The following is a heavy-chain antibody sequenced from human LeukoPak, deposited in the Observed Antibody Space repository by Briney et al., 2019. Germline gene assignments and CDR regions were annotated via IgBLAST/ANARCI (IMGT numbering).Heavy chain of an antibody. CDR3: ARVYSSGWYYHYYYYMDV. V-gene: IGHV1-8*01. J-gene: IGHJ6*03. CDR2: MNPNSGNT. Sequence: ASVKVSCKASGYTFTSYDINWVRQATGQGPEWMGWMNPNSGNTGYAQKFQGRVTMTRNTSISTAYMELSSLRSEDTAVYYCARVYSSGWYYHYYYYMDVWGKGTTVTVSS. D-gene: IGHD6-19*01. CDR1: GYTFTSYD.